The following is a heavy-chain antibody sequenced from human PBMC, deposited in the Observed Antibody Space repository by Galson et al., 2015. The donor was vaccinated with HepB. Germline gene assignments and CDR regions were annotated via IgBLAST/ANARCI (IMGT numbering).Heavy chain of an antibody. J-gene: IGHJ4*02. CDR1: GYSLTSSW. D-gene: IGHD5-12*01. CDR2: IYVGNSDT. CDR3: GRFVDKVVGH. V-gene: IGHV5-51*03. Sequence: QSGAEVKKPGESLKISCKGSGYSLTSSWIGWVRQMPGKGLEWMGIIYVGNSDTRYSPSFQGQVTISADKSINTAYLQWSSLKASDTAMYYCGRFVDKVVGHWGQGTLVTVSS.